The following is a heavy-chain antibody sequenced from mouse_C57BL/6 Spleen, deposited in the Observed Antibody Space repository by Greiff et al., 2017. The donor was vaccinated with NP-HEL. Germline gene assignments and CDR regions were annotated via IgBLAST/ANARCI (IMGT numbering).Heavy chain of an antibody. J-gene: IGHJ3*01. CDR1: GYTFTEYT. Sequence: QVHVKQSGAELVKPGASVKLSCKASGYTFTEYTIDWVKQRSGQGLEWIGWFYPGSGSIKYNEKFKDKATLTADKSSSTVYMELSRLTSEDSAVYFCARHEDRGWLPSWFAYWGQGTLVTVSA. V-gene: IGHV1-62-2*01. CDR3: ARHEDRGWLPSWFAY. D-gene: IGHD2-3*01. CDR2: FYPGSGSI.